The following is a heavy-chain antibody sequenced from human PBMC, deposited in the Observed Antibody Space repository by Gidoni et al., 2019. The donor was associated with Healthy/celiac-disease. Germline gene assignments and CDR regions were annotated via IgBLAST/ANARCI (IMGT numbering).Heavy chain of an antibody. J-gene: IGHJ5*02. D-gene: IGHD2-15*01. CDR2: IYYSGST. V-gene: IGHV4-39*01. Sequence: QLPLQESGPVLVTPSETLSLTCTVPGGSISRSSYYWGWIRQPPGKGLEWIGSIYYSGSTYYNPSLKSRVTIAVDTSKNQFSLKLSSVTAADTAVYYCARQRADHRDIVVVVTQGRFDPWGQGTLVTVSS. CDR1: GGSISRSSYY. CDR3: ARQRADHRDIVVVVTQGRFDP.